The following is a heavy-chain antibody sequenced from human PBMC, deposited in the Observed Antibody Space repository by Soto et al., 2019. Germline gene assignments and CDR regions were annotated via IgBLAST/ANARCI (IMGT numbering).Heavy chain of an antibody. V-gene: IGHV1-69*01. CDR2: IIPIFGTA. J-gene: IGHJ4*02. D-gene: IGHD3-10*01. Sequence: QVQLVQSGAEVKKPGSSVKVSCKASGGTFSSYAISWVRQAPGQGLEWMGGIIPIFGTANYAQKFQGRVTITADESTSTAYMELSSLRSEDTAVYYCARDRITMVRGVPLAGGESDYWGQGTLVTVSS. CDR1: GGTFSSYA. CDR3: ARDRITMVRGVPLAGGESDY.